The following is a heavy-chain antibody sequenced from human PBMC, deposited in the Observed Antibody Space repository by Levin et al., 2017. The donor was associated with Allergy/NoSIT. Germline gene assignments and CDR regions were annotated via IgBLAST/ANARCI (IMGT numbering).Heavy chain of an antibody. J-gene: IGHJ6*02. D-gene: IGHD1-26*01. CDR2: IYPDDSDT. CDR1: GYSFTTYW. Sequence: GESLKISCQASGYSFTTYWIGWVRQMPGKGLEWMGIIYPDDSDTRYSPSFQGQVTISADKSIRTAYLQWNTLRASDTAIYYCARHGDEGASLNPYCYYGLDVWGQGTTVTVSS. CDR3: ARHGDEGASLNPYCYYGLDV. V-gene: IGHV5-51*01.